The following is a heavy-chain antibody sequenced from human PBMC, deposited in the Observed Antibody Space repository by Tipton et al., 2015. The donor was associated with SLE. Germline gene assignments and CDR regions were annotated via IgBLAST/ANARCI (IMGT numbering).Heavy chain of an antibody. CDR2: IYGDGSST. D-gene: IGHD5-18*01. Sequence: GSLRLSYAASGFTFSSYAMNWVRQAPGKGLEWVSGIYGDGSSTYYADSVRGRFTISRDNSKNTLYLQMHSLRAEDTAVYYCALQRGYSYGFDYWGQGTLVTVSS. CDR1: GFTFSSYA. J-gene: IGHJ4*02. V-gene: IGHV3-23*03. CDR3: ALQRGYSYGFDY.